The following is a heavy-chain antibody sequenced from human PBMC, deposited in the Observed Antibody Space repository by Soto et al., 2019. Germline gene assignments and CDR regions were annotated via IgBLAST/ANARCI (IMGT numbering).Heavy chain of an antibody. V-gene: IGHV1-2*04. J-gene: IGHJ6*02. Sequence: ASVKVSCKASGYTFTGYYMHWVRQAPGQGLEWMGWINPNSGGTNYAQKFQGWVTMTRDTSISAAYMELSRLRSDDTAVYYCARGYCSGGSCYPPYYGMDVWGQGTTVTVSS. CDR2: INPNSGGT. CDR1: GYTFTGYY. D-gene: IGHD2-15*01. CDR3: ARGYCSGGSCYPPYYGMDV.